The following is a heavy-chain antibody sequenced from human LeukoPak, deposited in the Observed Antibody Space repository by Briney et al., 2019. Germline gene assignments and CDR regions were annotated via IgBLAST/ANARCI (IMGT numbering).Heavy chain of an antibody. CDR3: ARGGSSWYYYYYYYMDV. D-gene: IGHD6-13*01. V-gene: IGHV1-2*02. CDR1: GYTFTGCY. Sequence: ASVKVSCKASGYTFTGCYMHWVRQAPGQGLEWMGWINPNSGGTNYAQKFQGRVTMTRDTSISTAYMELSRLRSDDTAVYYCARGGSSWYYYYYYYMDVWGKGTTVTVSS. J-gene: IGHJ6*03. CDR2: INPNSGGT.